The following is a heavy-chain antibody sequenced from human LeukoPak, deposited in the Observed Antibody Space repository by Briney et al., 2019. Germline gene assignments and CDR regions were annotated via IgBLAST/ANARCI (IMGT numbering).Heavy chain of an antibody. V-gene: IGHV3-23*01. CDR2: ISGSGGST. D-gene: IGHD3-9*01. CDR3: AKDLEVDGYFDWLSYFDY. CDR1: GFSVSSYD. J-gene: IGHJ4*02. Sequence: GGSLRLSCAASGFSVSSYDLNWVRQAPGKGLEWVSAISGSGGSTYYADSVKGRFTISRDNSKNTLYLQMNSLRAEDTAVYYCAKDLEVDGYFDWLSYFDYWGQGTLVTVSS.